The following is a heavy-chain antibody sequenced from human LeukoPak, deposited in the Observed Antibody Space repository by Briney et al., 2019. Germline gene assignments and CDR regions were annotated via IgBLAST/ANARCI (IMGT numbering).Heavy chain of an antibody. CDR3: ARSGDSSGYYYYYYYMDV. CDR1: GYTFTSYY. V-gene: IGHV1-46*01. Sequence: GASVKVSCKASGYTFTSYYMHWVRQAPGQGLEWMGIINPSGGSTSYAQKFQGRVTMTRDMSTSTVYMELSSLRSEDTAVYYCARSGDSSGYYYYYYYMDVWGKGTTVTVSS. CDR2: INPSGGST. D-gene: IGHD3-22*01. J-gene: IGHJ6*03.